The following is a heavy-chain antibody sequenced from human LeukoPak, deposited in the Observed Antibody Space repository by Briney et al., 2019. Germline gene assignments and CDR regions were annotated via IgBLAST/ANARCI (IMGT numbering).Heavy chain of an antibody. Sequence: SVKVSCKASGGTFSSYAISWVRQAPGQGLERMGGIIPIFGTANYAQKFQGRVTITTDESTSTAYMELSSLRSEDTAVYYCARDPGSIAAADPYYYYYMDVWGKGTTVTVSS. CDR1: GGTFSSYA. V-gene: IGHV1-69*05. J-gene: IGHJ6*03. CDR3: ARDPGSIAAADPYYYYYMDV. CDR2: IIPIFGTA. D-gene: IGHD6-13*01.